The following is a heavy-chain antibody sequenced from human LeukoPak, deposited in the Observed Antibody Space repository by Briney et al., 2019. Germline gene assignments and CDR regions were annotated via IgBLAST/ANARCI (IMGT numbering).Heavy chain of an antibody. D-gene: IGHD3-10*01. CDR1: GGSLSSGSYY. CDR2: IYTSGST. CDR3: ARDHPYYYGSGSYFGFDP. J-gene: IGHJ5*02. Sequence: SETLSLTCTVSGGSLSSGSYYWSWIRQPAGKGLEWIGRIYTSGSTNYNPSLKSRVTISVDTSKNQFSLKLSSVTAADTAVYYCARDHPYYYGSGSYFGFDPWGQGTLVTVSS. V-gene: IGHV4-61*02.